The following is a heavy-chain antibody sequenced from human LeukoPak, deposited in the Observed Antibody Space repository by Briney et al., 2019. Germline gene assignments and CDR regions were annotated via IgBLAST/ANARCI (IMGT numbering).Heavy chain of an antibody. CDR2: VYYDGRNK. Sequence: PGGSLRLSCADSGFTFSNYGMHWVRQAPGKGLEWVAFVYYDGRNKFYAASVKGRFTISRDNSRNSLYIQMNSLRTEDSAVYYCVKDQGQVYGYFDSWGQGTLVTVSS. CDR1: GFTFSNYG. CDR3: VKDQGQVYGYFDS. J-gene: IGHJ4*02. V-gene: IGHV3-30*02. D-gene: IGHD6-6*01.